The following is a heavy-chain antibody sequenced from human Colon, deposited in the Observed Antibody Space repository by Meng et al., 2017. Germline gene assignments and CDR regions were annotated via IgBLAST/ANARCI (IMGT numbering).Heavy chain of an antibody. D-gene: IGHD3-10*01. Sequence: VPLVVSGGGVGQRWRSLGLSWAASGFTFSSYAMHWVRQAPGKGLEWLTIIWYDGRNKYYADSVKGQFTISRDNSKNTLYLQMNSLRAEDTAVYYCARDSGVSFDYWGQGTLVTVSS. V-gene: IGHV3-33*01. CDR3: ARDSGVSFDY. J-gene: IGHJ4*02. CDR1: GFTFSSYA. CDR2: IWYDGRNK.